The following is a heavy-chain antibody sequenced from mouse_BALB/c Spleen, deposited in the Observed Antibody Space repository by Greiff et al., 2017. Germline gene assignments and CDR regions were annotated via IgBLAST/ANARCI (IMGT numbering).Heavy chain of an antibody. V-gene: IGHV1S81*02. J-gene: IGHJ2*01. CDR3: ARSGALTAAMDY. CDR2: INPSNGRT. Sequence: QVQLKQPGAELVKPGASVKLSCKASGYTFTSYWMHWVKQRPGQGLEWIGEINPSNGRTNYNEKFKSKATLTVDKSSSTAYMQLSSLTSEDSAVYYGARSGALTAAMDYWGQGTTLTVSS. D-gene: IGHD4-1*01. CDR1: GYTFTSYW.